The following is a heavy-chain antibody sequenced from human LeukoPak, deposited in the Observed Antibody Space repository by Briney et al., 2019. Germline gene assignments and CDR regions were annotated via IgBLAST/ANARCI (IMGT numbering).Heavy chain of an antibody. D-gene: IGHD6-13*01. CDR2: TSPHNGDT. V-gene: IGHV1-18*01. CDR3: ARVRAAAGIYYFDY. Sequence: ASVKVSCKASGYTFTSYGISWVRQAPGQGLEWMGWTSPHNGDTNYAQKLQGRVTMTTGTSTSTAYMEPRSLRSDDTAVYYCARVRAAAGIYYFDYWGQGTLVTVSS. CDR1: GYTFTSYG. J-gene: IGHJ4*02.